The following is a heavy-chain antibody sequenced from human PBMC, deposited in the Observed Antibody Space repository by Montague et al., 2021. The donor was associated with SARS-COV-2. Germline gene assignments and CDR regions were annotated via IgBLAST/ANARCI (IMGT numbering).Heavy chain of an antibody. D-gene: IGHD4-17*01. J-gene: IGHJ4*02. Sequence: SETLSLTCTVSGVSISSYYWSWIRQPPGKGLEWIGYIYYSGSTNYNPSLKSRVTISVDTSKNQFSLKLSSVTAADTAVYYCARVGAYGDYPTPPTFDYWGQGTLVTVSS. CDR2: IYYSGST. CDR1: GVSISSYY. CDR3: ARVGAYGDYPTPPTFDY. V-gene: IGHV4-59*01.